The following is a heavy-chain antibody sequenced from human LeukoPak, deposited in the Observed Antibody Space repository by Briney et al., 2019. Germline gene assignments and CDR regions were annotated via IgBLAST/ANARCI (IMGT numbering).Heavy chain of an antibody. CDR1: GYTFTGYY. CDR3: ARDSREYRTGH. V-gene: IGHV1-8*02. D-gene: IGHD6-6*01. J-gene: IGHJ4*02. Sequence: ASVTVSCKASGYTFTGYYMHWVRQAPGQGLEWMGWMNPNSGNTGYAQKFKGRVTMTSDSSISTAYMELSSLTYDDTAVYYCARDSREYRTGHWGQGTLITVSS. CDR2: MNPNSGNT.